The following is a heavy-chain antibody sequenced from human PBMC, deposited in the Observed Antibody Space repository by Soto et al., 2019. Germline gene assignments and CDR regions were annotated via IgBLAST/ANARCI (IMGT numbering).Heavy chain of an antibody. CDR1: GYTFTGYY. V-gene: IGHV1-2*04. J-gene: IGHJ4*02. CDR2: ISPSGGGT. Sequence: QVQLVQSGAEVKKPGASVKVSCKASGYTFTGYYMHWVRQAPGQGLEWMGWISPSGGGTNYAPKFQGWVTMTRDTPISTAYMELSRLISDDTAVYYCARDARGDEAPMDYWGQGTLVTVSS. D-gene: IGHD3-10*01. CDR3: ARDARGDEAPMDY.